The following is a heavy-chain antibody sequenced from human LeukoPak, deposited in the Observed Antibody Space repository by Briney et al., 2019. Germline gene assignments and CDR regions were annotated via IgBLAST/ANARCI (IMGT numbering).Heavy chain of an antibody. V-gene: IGHV1-2*02. CDR2: INPNSGGT. J-gene: IGHJ4*02. Sequence: ASVKVSCKASGYTFTGYYMHWVRQAPGQGFEWMGWINPNSGGTNYAQKFQGRVTMTRDTSISTAYMELSRLRSDDTAVYYCATLTARYSSSWCLDYWGQGTLVTVSS. CDR1: GYTFTGYY. CDR3: ATLTARYSSSWCLDY. D-gene: IGHD6-13*01.